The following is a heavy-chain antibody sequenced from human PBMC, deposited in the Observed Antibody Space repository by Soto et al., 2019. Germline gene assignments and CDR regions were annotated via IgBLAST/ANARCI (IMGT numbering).Heavy chain of an antibody. CDR2: ITSSSSTI. V-gene: IGHV3-48*02. Sequence: VQLVESGGGLVQPGGSLRRSCAASGFTFGSYTMNWVRQAPGKGLEWVSYITSSSSTIYYADSVKGRFTISRDNAKNSLYLQMNSLRDEDTAVYYCARTLAAAAYYYYYGMDVWGQGTTVTVSS. CDR3: ARTLAAAAYYYYYGMDV. CDR1: GFTFGSYT. D-gene: IGHD6-13*01. J-gene: IGHJ6*02.